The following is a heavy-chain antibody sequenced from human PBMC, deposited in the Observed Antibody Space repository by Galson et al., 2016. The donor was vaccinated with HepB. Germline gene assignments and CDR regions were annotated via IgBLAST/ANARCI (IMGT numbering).Heavy chain of an antibody. D-gene: IGHD6-19*01. CDR2: TFYTSKWYT. CDR3: ARDAVGYKSGWAFFNS. V-gene: IGHV6-1*01. J-gene: IGHJ5*02. Sequence: CAISGDSVSSRSATWNWIRQSPSRGLEWLGRTFYTSKWYTDYAISVKSRITISPDTSKNQFSLQLSSVTPEDTAVYYCARDAVGYKSGWAFFNSWGLGSLVTVSS. CDR1: GDSVSSRSAT.